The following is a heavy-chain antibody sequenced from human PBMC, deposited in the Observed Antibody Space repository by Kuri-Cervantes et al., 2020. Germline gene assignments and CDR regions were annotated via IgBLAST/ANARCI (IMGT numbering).Heavy chain of an antibody. CDR2: IWYDGSNK. Sequence: GESLKISCAASGFTFSSYGMHWVRQAPGKGLEWVAVIWYDGSNKYYADSVKGRFTISRDNSKNTLYLQMNSLRAEDTAVYYCARVEGADYFDYWGQGTLVTVSS. CDR3: ARVEGADYFDY. CDR1: GFTFSSYG. J-gene: IGHJ4*02. V-gene: IGHV3-33*01.